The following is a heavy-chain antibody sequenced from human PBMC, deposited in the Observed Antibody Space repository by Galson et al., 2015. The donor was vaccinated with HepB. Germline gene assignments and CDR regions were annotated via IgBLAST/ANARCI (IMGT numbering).Heavy chain of an antibody. D-gene: IGHD3-10*01. Sequence: SLRLSCAASGFTFSSYSMNWVRQAPGKGLEWVSYISSSSSTIYYADSVKGRFTISRDNAKNSLYLQMNSLRAEDTAVYYCARDPYYYGSGSYYINYYYYYYMDVWGKGTTVTVSS. CDR1: GFTFSSYS. V-gene: IGHV3-48*01. CDR2: ISSSSSTI. J-gene: IGHJ6*03. CDR3: ARDPYYYGSGSYYINYYYYYYMDV.